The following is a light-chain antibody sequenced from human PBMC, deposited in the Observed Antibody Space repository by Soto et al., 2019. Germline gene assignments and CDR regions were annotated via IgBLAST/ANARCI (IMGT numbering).Light chain of an antibody. V-gene: IGLV2-8*01. Sequence: QSVLTQPPSASGSPGQSVTISCTGTSNDVGGYNFVSWYQQHPGKAPKLMIFEVSKRPSGVPDRFSGSKSGSPASLTVSGLQAEDEADYYCSSYAGNNIYYVFGTGTKVTVL. CDR2: EVS. J-gene: IGLJ1*01. CDR1: SNDVGGYNF. CDR3: SSYAGNNIYYV.